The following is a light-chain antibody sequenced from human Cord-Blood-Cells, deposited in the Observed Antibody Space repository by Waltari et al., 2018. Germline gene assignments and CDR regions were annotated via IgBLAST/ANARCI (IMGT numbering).Light chain of an antibody. J-gene: IGKJ5*01. CDR2: LGS. Sequence: DIVMTQSPLSLPVTPGEPASISCRSSQSLLHSNGYNYLDWYLQKPGQSPQLLIYLGSNRASGVPDRFSGSGSDTDFTLKINRVEAEDVGVYYCMQALQVITFGQGTRLEIK. CDR3: MQALQVIT. CDR1: QSLLHSNGYNY. V-gene: IGKV2-28*01.